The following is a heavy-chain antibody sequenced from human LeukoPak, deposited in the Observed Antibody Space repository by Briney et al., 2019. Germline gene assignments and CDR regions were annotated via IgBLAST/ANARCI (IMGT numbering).Heavy chain of an antibody. Sequence: GGSLRLSCAASGFTFSSYSMNWVRQAPGKGLEWVSSISSSSSYIYYADSVKGRFTISRDNAKNSLYLQMNSLRAEDTAVYYCARDYLALYDSSVAGDYWGQGTLVTVSS. J-gene: IGHJ4*02. CDR1: GFTFSSYS. V-gene: IGHV3-21*01. CDR2: ISSSSSYI. D-gene: IGHD3-22*01. CDR3: ARDYLALYDSSVAGDY.